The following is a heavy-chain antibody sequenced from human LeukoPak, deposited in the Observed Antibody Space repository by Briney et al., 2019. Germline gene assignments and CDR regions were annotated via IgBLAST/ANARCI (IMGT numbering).Heavy chain of an antibody. Sequence: PGGSLRLSCAASGFTFSSSAMNWVRQAPGKGLEWVSAISGSGGSTYYADSVKGRFTISRDNSRNTLYLQMNSVRAEDTAVYYCAKGPLLWNWGQGTLVTVSS. V-gene: IGHV3-23*01. CDR3: AKGPLLWN. CDR1: GFTFSSSA. CDR2: ISGSGGST. D-gene: IGHD2/OR15-2a*01. J-gene: IGHJ4*02.